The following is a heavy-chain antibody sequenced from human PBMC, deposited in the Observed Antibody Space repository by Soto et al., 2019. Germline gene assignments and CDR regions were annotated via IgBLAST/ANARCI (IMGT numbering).Heavy chain of an antibody. J-gene: IGHJ4*02. D-gene: IGHD3-10*01. CDR3: ASSYGSGYRAFDY. CDR2: VNPILSMS. CDR1: GDTFNFYS. V-gene: IGHV1-69*02. Sequence: QVQLVQSGAEVKRPGSSVKVSCKASGDTFNFYSINWVRQAPGVGLEWVGRVNPILSMSNYAQRFQGRVTMPADKSTSTAYMELRSLRSEDPAIYYCASSYGSGYRAFDYWGQGALVTVSS.